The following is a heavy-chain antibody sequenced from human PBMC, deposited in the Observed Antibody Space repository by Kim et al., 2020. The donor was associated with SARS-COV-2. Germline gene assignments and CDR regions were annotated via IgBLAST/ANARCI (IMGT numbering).Heavy chain of an antibody. CDR1: GGSISSYY. CDR3: ARGGVSIWHSDRSHAPDY. J-gene: IGHJ4*02. V-gene: IGHV4-59*01. Sequence: SETLSLTCTVSGGSISSYYWSWIRQPPGTGLEWIGNIYYSGSTNYNHSLKSRGTISVDTSKNQFSLKLSSVTAADTALYDCARGGVSIWHSDRSHAPDYWGQGTLVTVSS. D-gene: IGHD3-22*01. CDR2: IYYSGST.